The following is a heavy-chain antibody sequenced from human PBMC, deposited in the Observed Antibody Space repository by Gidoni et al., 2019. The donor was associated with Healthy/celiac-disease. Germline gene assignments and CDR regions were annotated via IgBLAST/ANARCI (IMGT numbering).Heavy chain of an antibody. CDR3: ARDRWVVLMVYATYGMGV. Sequence: QVQLVQSGAEVKKPGSSVNVSCKASGGNFSSYALSWVRQAPGQGLEWMEGIIPIFGTANYAQKFQGRVTITADEFTSTDYMELRSLRSENTAVYYCARDRWVVLMVYATYGMGVWGQGTTVTVSS. CDR1: GGNFSSYA. J-gene: IGHJ6*02. D-gene: IGHD2-8*01. V-gene: IGHV1-69*01. CDR2: IIPIFGTA.